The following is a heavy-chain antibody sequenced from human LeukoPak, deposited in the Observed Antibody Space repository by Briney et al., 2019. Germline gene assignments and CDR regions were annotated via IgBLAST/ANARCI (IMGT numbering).Heavy chain of an antibody. V-gene: IGHV4-59*11. J-gene: IGHJ5*02. CDR1: GGSIGSHY. CDR2: IYYSGST. CDR3: ARMMSLHIAAAGTGWFDP. D-gene: IGHD6-13*01. Sequence: SETLSLTCTVSGGSIGSHYWSWIRQPPGKGLEWIGYIYYSGSTNYNPSLKSRVTISVDTSKNQFSLKLSSVTAADTAVYYCARMMSLHIAAAGTGWFDPWGQGTLVTVSS.